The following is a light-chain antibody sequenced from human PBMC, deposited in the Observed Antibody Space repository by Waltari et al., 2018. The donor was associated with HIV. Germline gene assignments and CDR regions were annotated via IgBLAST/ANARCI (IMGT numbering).Light chain of an antibody. J-gene: IGKJ1*01. CDR2: GSS. V-gene: IGKV3-15*01. Sequence: EIVMTQSPATLSVSPGERATLSCRASQGVSSNVAWYQQKPGQAPRLLIYGSSTRATGIPARFSGSGSGTEFTLTISSLQSEDFAVYYCQQYNKWPETFGQGTKVEIK. CDR3: QQYNKWPET. CDR1: QGVSSN.